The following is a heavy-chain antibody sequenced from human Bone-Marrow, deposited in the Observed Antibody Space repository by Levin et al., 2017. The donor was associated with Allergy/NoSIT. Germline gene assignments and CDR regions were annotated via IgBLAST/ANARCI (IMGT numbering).Heavy chain of an antibody. CDR1: GFSFGSFG. D-gene: IGHD2-21*02. J-gene: IGHJ4*02. CDR2: ISFDGSNQ. CDR3: AKDGWGLVFCGGDCYPSGLWGYFDY. V-gene: IGHV3-30*18. Sequence: PGGSLRLSCEASGFSFGSFGMHWVRQAPGKGLEWVAVISFDGSNQYYADSVKGRFTISRDNSKNTVYLQMTRLRTEDTAMYYCAKDGWGLVFCGGDCYPSGLWGYFDYGGKGTLVPVSS.